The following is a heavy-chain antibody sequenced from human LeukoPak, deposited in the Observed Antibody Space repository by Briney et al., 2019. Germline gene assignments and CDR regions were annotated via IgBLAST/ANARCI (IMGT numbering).Heavy chain of an antibody. D-gene: IGHD1-26*01. CDR2: ISAYNGNT. CDR3: ARALEVGPVGELLLTPFDY. V-gene: IGHV1-18*01. J-gene: IGHJ4*02. CDR1: GYSFTSYG. Sequence: GESLKISCKGSGYSFTSYGISWVRQAPGQGLEWMGWISAYNGNTNYAQKLQGRVTMTTDTSTSTAYMELRSLRSDDTAVYYCARALEVGPVGELLLTPFDYWGQGTLVTVSS.